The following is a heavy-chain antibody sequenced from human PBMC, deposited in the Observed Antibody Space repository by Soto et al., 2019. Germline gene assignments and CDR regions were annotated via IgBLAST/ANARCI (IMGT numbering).Heavy chain of an antibody. Sequence: ASVKVSCKTSGYTFTSYDINWVRQATGQGLEWMGWMNPDSGNRGYAQKFQGRVTMTTDTSISTAYMELSGLRYDDTAMYYCAKGSRRGYCSDTTCYTINYWGQGTLVTVSS. CDR2: MNPDSGNR. D-gene: IGHD2-2*02. V-gene: IGHV1-8*01. J-gene: IGHJ4*02. CDR1: GYTFTSYD. CDR3: AKGSRRGYCSDTTCYTINY.